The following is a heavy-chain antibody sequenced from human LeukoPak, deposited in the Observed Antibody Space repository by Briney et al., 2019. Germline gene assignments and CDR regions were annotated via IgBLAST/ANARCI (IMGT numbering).Heavy chain of an antibody. CDR1: GFTVSSNY. CDR3: ARSGVGGDYGKFILKY. V-gene: IGHV3-53*01. CDR2: IYSGGST. J-gene: IGHJ4*02. Sequence: GGSLRLSCAASGFTVSSNYMSWVRQALGKGLEWVSVIYSGGSTYYADSVKGRFTISRDNSKNTLYLQMNSLRAEDTAVYYCARSGVGGDYGKFILKYWGQGTLVTVSS. D-gene: IGHD4-17*01.